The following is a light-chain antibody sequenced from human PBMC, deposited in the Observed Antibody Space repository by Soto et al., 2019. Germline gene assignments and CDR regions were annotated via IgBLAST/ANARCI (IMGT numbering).Light chain of an antibody. CDR3: QQYDSSVT. Sequence: EIVLTQSPGSLSLSPGERATLSCRASQSVDSRFFAWYQQRPGQAPRLLIYGASMRATGIPDRFTGSGSGTDFTLTISGLEPEDFALYYCQQYDSSVTFGLGTKVEIK. CDR1: QSVDSRF. V-gene: IGKV3-20*01. J-gene: IGKJ1*01. CDR2: GAS.